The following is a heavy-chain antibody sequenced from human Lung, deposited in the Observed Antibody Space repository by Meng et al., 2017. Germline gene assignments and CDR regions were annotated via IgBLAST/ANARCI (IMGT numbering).Heavy chain of an antibody. CDR2: IDPNNDHT. CDR3: ARDEDISAAGKLFGDY. Sequence: QVHLGEVGAGVKKAGASVKLSCKPSGYTFAAYWIHWLRQAPGQGLEWMGRIDPNNDHTQYAQNFQGRVTMTSDTSISTVYMELNGLRSDDTAVYYCARDEDISAAGKLFGDYWGQGTLVTVSS. V-gene: IGHV1-2*06. D-gene: IGHD6-13*01. CDR1: GYTFAAYW. J-gene: IGHJ4*02.